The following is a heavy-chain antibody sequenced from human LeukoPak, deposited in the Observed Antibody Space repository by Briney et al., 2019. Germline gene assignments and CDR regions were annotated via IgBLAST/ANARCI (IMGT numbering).Heavy chain of an antibody. CDR2: IIPIFGTA. Sequence: GASVKVSCKASGGTFSSYAINWVRQAPGQGLEWMGGIIPIFGTANYAQKFQGRVTITADESTSTAYMELSSLRSEDTAVYYCARSMSVTTRAYGMDVWGQGTTVTVSS. V-gene: IGHV1-69*01. CDR3: ARSMSVTTRAYGMDV. D-gene: IGHD4-11*01. CDR1: GGTFSSYA. J-gene: IGHJ6*02.